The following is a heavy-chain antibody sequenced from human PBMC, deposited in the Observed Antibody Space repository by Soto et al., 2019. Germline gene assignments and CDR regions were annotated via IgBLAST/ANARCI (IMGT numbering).Heavy chain of an antibody. V-gene: IGHV1-69*02. CDR2: IIPILDIV. CDR1: GGTISSYT. CDR3: ATEPPLAF. D-gene: IGHD1-1*01. Sequence: QVQLVQSGAEVKKPGSSVKVSCKTSGGTISSYTITWVRQAPGQGLEWMGRIIPILDIVNYTQKFQGRVTXTAEKSTSTAYMELSSRRSEDTAVYYCATEPPLAFWGQGTLVTVSS. J-gene: IGHJ4*02.